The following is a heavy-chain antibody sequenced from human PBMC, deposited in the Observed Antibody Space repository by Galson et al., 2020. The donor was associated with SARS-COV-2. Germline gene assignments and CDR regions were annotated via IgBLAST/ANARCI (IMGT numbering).Heavy chain of an antibody. D-gene: IGHD5-12*01. CDR1: GFTFDDYA. V-gene: IGHV3-9*01. CDR3: AKDSYEGDY. J-gene: IGHJ4*02. Sequence: GGSLRLSCAASGFTFDDYAMHWVRQAPGKGLEWVSGISWNSGSIGYADSVKGRFTISRDNAKNSLYLQMNSLRAEDTALYYCAKDSYEGDYWGQGTLVTVSS. CDR2: ISWNSGSI.